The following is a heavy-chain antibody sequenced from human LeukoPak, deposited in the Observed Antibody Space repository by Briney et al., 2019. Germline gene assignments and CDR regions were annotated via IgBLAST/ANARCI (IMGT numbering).Heavy chain of an antibody. D-gene: IGHD1-7*01. Sequence: PGGSLRLSCAASGFTFSSYSINWVRQAPGKGLEWVSYISISSSTIYYADSVKGRFTISRDNAKNSLYLQMNSLRAEDTAVYYCARDYDGTNTISDYWGQGTLVTVSS. CDR2: ISISSSTI. CDR1: GFTFSSYS. V-gene: IGHV3-48*04. CDR3: ARDYDGTNTISDY. J-gene: IGHJ4*02.